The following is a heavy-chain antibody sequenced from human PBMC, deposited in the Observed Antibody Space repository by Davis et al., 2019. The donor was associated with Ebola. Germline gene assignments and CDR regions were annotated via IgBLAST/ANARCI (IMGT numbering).Heavy chain of an antibody. Sequence: PGGSLRLSCAASGFTFSPYRMHWVRQAPGKGLVWVSRINSDGSNTDYADSVKGRFTISRDNDKHTLYLQMNSLRAEDTAVYYCARTSHYFDCWGQGTLVTVSS. CDR2: INSDGSNT. V-gene: IGHV3-74*01. CDR1: GFTFSPYR. J-gene: IGHJ4*02. CDR3: ARTSHYFDC.